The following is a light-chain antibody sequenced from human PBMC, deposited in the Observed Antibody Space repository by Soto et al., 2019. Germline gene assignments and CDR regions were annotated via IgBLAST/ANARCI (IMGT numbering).Light chain of an antibody. Sequence: QSALTQPPSASGSPGQSVTISCAGTSSDVGGYNYVSWYQQYPVKVPKLMIYEVSERPSGVPDRFSGSKSGNTAFLSVSGLQAEDEADDYCLSYADTAYVFGTGTKLTVL. V-gene: IGLV2-8*01. CDR3: LSYADTAYV. CDR1: SSDVGGYNY. CDR2: EVS. J-gene: IGLJ6*01.